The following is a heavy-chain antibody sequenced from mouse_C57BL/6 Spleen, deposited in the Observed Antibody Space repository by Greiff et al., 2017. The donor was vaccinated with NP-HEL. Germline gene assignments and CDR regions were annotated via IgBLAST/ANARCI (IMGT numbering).Heavy chain of an antibody. D-gene: IGHD2-3*01. CDR3: TREDGYYVFFDY. V-gene: IGHV5-9-1*02. CDR2: ISSGGDYI. Sequence: EVMLVESGEGLVKPGGSLKLSCAASGFTFSSYAMSWVRQTPEKRLEWVAYISSGGDYIYYADTVKGRFTISRDNARNTLYLQMSSLKSEDTAMYYCTREDGYYVFFDYWGQGTTLTVSS. CDR1: GFTFSSYA. J-gene: IGHJ2*01.